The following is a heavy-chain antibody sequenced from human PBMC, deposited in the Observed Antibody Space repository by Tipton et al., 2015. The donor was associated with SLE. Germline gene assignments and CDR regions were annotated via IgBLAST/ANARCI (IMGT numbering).Heavy chain of an antibody. Sequence: TLSLTCTVSGVSFTSSSYYWGWIRQPPGKEPEWIGSIYYSGDYYYNPSLKTRVTVSIDTHMNQFSLRLTSLTAADTAVYYCARHERWPHFDYWGQGTLVTVSS. D-gene: IGHD6-19*01. CDR3: ARHERWPHFDY. V-gene: IGHV4-39*07. CDR1: GVSFTSSSYY. CDR2: IYYSGDY. J-gene: IGHJ4*02.